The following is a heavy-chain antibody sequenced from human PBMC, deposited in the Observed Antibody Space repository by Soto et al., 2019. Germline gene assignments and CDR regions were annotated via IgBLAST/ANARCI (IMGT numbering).Heavy chain of an antibody. D-gene: IGHD6-6*01. CDR1: GFTFSSYA. V-gene: IGHV3-23*01. CDR2: ISGSGGST. J-gene: IGHJ4*02. Sequence: PGGSLRLSCAASGFTFSSYAMSWVRQAPGKGLEWVSAISGSGGSTYYADSVKGRFTISRDNSKNTLYLQMNSLRAEDTAVYYCAKDRAARPPSRHYFDYWGQGTLVTVSS. CDR3: AKDRAARPPSRHYFDY.